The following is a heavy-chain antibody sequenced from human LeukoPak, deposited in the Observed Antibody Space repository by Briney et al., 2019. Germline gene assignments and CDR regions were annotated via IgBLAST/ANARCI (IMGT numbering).Heavy chain of an antibody. D-gene: IGHD2/OR15-2a*01. CDR2: INSVGSWT. CDR1: GFTFSSYA. CDR3: VSFYETY. Sequence: GGSLRLSCAASGFTFSSYAMSWVRQAPGKGLVWVSHINSVGSWTSYADSVKGRFTISKDNAKNTVYLQMNSLRAEDTAVYYCVSFYETYWGRGTLVTVSS. V-gene: IGHV3-74*01. J-gene: IGHJ4*02.